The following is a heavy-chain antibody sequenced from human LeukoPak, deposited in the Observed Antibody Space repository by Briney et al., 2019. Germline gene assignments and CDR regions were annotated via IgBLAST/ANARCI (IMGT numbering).Heavy chain of an antibody. CDR3: ARRHSNFGWFAP. V-gene: IGHV4-4*07. Sequence: SETLSLTCTVSGGSISSYYWSWIRQPAGKGLEWIGRIYTSGSTNYNPSLKSRVTISVDTSKNQFSLKLSSVTAADTAVYYCARRHSNFGWFAPWGQGTLVAVSS. D-gene: IGHD4-11*01. CDR1: GGSISSYY. CDR2: IYTSGST. J-gene: IGHJ5*02.